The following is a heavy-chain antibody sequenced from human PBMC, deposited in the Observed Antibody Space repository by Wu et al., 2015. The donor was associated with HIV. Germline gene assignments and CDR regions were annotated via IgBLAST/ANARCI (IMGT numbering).Heavy chain of an antibody. CDR1: GYTFNSYG. CDR3: ARGNYDILTGYFHYYYYYYGR. Sequence: QVQLVQSGAEVKKPGASVKVSCKASGYTFNSYGISWVRQAPGQGLEWMGWITPXNGNINYAQKLQGRVTMTTDTSTSTAYMELRSLRSDDTAVYYCARGNYDILTGYFHYYYYYYGRLGERDHGHRLL. CDR2: ITPXNGNI. D-gene: IGHD3-9*01. V-gene: IGHV1-18*01. J-gene: IGHJ6*03.